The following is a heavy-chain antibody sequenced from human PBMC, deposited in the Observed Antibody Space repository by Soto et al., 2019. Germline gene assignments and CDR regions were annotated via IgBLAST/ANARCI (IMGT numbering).Heavy chain of an antibody. D-gene: IGHD3-10*01. CDR1: GFTFSSYS. CDR3: AREYRLLWFGELPGAGWSVLPTYGMDV. J-gene: IGHJ6*02. CDR2: ISSSSSYI. V-gene: IGHV3-21*01. Sequence: PGGSLRLSCAASGFTFSSYSMNWVRQAPGKGLEWVSSISSSSSYIYYADSVKGRFTISRDNAKNSLYLQMNSLRAEDTAVYYCAREYRLLWFGELPGAGWSVLPTYGMDVWGQGTTVTVSS.